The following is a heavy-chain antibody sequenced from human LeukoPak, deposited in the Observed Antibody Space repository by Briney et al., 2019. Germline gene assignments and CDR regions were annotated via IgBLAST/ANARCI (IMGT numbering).Heavy chain of an antibody. J-gene: IGHJ3*02. CDR2: IYPGDSNT. V-gene: IGHV5-51*01. D-gene: IGHD3-10*01. CDR3: ATRYYSRYGSDSYYNENDGFDI. Sequence: GESLKISCKGSGYSFTSYWIGWVRQMPGKGLEWMGIIYPGDSNTRYSPSFQGQVTISADKSISTAYLQWSSLKASDTAMYYCATRYYSRYGSDSYYNENDGFDIWGRGTMVTVSS. CDR1: GYSFTSYW.